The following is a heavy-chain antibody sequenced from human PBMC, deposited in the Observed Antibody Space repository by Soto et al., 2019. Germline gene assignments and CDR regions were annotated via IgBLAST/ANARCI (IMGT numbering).Heavy chain of an antibody. Sequence: EVQLVESGGGLVKPGGSLRLSCAASGFTFSSYSMNWVRQAPGKGLEWVSSISSSSSYIYYADSVKGRFTLSRDNAKNSLYLQMNSLRAEDTAVYYCARDRTDMAHMDVWGQGTTVTASS. CDR2: ISSSSSYI. CDR3: ARDRTDMAHMDV. V-gene: IGHV3-21*01. J-gene: IGHJ6*02. D-gene: IGHD5-18*01. CDR1: GFTFSSYS.